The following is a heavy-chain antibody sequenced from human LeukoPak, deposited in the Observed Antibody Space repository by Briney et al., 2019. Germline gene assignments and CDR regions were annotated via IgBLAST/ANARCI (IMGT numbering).Heavy chain of an antibody. V-gene: IGHV3-21*04. D-gene: IGHD3-22*01. Sequence: PGGSLRLSCAASGFTFSTYSMNWVRQAPGKGLEWVSSITTSRSRNYIYYADSVTGRFTISRDNAKNSLYLQMNSLRAEDTALYYCAKAPRLFGSFDYWGQGTLVTVSS. CDR2: ITTSRSRNYI. CDR1: GFTFSTYS. J-gene: IGHJ4*02. CDR3: AKAPRLFGSFDY.